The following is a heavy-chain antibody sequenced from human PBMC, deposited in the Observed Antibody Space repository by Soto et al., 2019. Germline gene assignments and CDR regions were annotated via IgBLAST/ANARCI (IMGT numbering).Heavy chain of an antibody. V-gene: IGHV1-2*04. Sequence: ASVKVSCKASGYTFTGYYMHWVRQAPGQGLEWMGWINPNSGGTNYAQKFQGWVTMTRDTSISTAYMELSRLRSDDTAVYYCARDPTPTTVTTVHYYYYYYGMDVWGQGTTVTVSS. D-gene: IGHD4-17*01. CDR2: INPNSGGT. J-gene: IGHJ6*02. CDR1: GYTFTGYY. CDR3: ARDPTPTTVTTVHYYYYYYGMDV.